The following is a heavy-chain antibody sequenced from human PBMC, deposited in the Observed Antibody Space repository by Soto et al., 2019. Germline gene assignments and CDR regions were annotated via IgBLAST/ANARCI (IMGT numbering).Heavy chain of an antibody. V-gene: IGHV5-51*01. CDR1: GYSFTSYW. Sequence: GESLKISCKGSGYSFTSYWIGWVRQMPGKGLEWMGIIYPGDSDTRYSPSFQGQVTISADKSISTAYLQWSSLKASDTAMYYCASPHRNYHYGMYVWGQGTTVTVSS. CDR2: IYPGDSDT. CDR3: ASPHRNYHYGMYV. J-gene: IGHJ6*02.